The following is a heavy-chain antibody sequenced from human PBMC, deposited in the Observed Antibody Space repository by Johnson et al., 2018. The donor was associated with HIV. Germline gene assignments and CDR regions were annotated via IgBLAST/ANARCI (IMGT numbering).Heavy chain of an antibody. CDR1: GFTFSSYW. CDR2: IKQDGSEK. Sequence: VQLVESGGGLVQPGGSLRLSCAASGFTFSSYWMSWVRQAPGKGLEWVANIKQDGSEKYYGDSVKGRFTISRDNAKNSLYLQMDSLKTEDTAMYYCTGGRDLRAFDIWGQGTMVTVSS. V-gene: IGHV3-7*03. CDR3: TGGRDLRAFDI. D-gene: IGHD7-27*01. J-gene: IGHJ3*02.